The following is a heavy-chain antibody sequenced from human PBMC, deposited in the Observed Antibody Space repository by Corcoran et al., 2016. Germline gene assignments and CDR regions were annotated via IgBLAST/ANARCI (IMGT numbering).Heavy chain of an antibody. Sequence: QVQLVQSGAEVKKPGASVKVSCKASGYTFTSYYMHWVRQAPGQGLEWMGIINPSGGSTSYAQKFQGRVTMTRDTSTSTVYMELSSLRSEETAVYYCARGALGDNYYYYGMDVWGQGTTVTVSS. D-gene: IGHD2-21*02. CDR3: ARGALGDNYYYYGMDV. J-gene: IGHJ6*02. CDR2: INPSGGST. CDR1: GYTFTSYY. V-gene: IGHV1-46*01.